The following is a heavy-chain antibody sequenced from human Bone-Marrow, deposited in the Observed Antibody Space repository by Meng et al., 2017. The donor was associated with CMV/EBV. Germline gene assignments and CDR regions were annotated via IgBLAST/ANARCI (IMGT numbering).Heavy chain of an antibody. D-gene: IGHD3-10*01. CDR2: IWYDGSNK. CDR1: GFTFSSYG. V-gene: IGHV3-33*01. CDR3: ARGTETLWRTRGAFDI. J-gene: IGHJ3*02. Sequence: GESLKISCAASGFTFSSYGMHWVRQAPGKGLEWVAVIWYDGSNKYYADSVKGRFTISRDNSKNTLCLQMNSLRAEDTAVYYCARGTETLWRTRGAFDIWGQGTMVTVSS.